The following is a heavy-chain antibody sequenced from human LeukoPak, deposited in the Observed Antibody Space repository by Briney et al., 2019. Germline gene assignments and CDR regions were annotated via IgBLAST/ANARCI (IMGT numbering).Heavy chain of an antibody. CDR2: ITSSSSYI. V-gene: IGHV3-21*01. CDR3: ARDPYSGNYGAYYYYYMDV. Sequence: GGSLRLSCAASGFTFSTYTMNWVRQAPGKGLEWVSSITSSSSYIYYADSVKGRFTISRDNAKSSLYLQMDSLRAEDTAVYYCARDPYSGNYGAYYYYYMDVWGKGTTVTISS. CDR1: GFTFSTYT. J-gene: IGHJ6*03. D-gene: IGHD1-26*01.